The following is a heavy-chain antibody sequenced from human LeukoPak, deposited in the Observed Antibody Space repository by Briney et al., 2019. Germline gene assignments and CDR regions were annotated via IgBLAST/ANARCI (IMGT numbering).Heavy chain of an antibody. Sequence: SETLSLTCTVSGGSISSGGYYWSWIRQHPGKGLEWIGYIYYSGSTYYNPSLKSRVTISVDTSKNQFSLKLSSVTAADTAVYYCVRDGITHWFDPWGQGTLVTVSS. D-gene: IGHD3-10*01. V-gene: IGHV4-31*03. CDR2: IYYSGST. CDR1: GGSISSGGYY. J-gene: IGHJ5*02. CDR3: VRDGITHWFDP.